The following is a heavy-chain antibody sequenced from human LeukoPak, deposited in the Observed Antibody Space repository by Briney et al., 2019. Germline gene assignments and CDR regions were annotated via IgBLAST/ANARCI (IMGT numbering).Heavy chain of an antibody. Sequence: ASETLSLTCTVSGGSISSSNYYWGWIRQPPGKGLEWVGGIYYSGSTYYNPSLKSRVTISVDTSKNQFSLKLSSVTAADTAVYYCATHALWFGELSTFDYWGQGTLVTVSS. D-gene: IGHD3-10*01. CDR3: ATHALWFGELSTFDY. V-gene: IGHV4-39*07. CDR1: GGSISSSNYY. J-gene: IGHJ4*02. CDR2: IYYSGST.